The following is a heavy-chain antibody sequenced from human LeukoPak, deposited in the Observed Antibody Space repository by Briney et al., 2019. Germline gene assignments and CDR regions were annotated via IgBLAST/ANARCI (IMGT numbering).Heavy chain of an antibody. CDR3: ARSFTVTTTYDY. CDR1: GYTLTELS. Sequence: ASVKVSCKVSGYTLTELSMHWVRQAPGKGLEWMGGFDPEDGETIYAQKLQGRVTMTTDTSTSTAYMELRSLRSDDTAVYYCARSFTVTTTYDYWGQGTLVTVSS. V-gene: IGHV1-24*01. CDR2: FDPEDGET. D-gene: IGHD4-17*01. J-gene: IGHJ4*02.